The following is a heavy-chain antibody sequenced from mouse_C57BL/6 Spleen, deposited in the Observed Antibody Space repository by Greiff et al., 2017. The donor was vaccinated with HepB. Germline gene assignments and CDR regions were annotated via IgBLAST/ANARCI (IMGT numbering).Heavy chain of an antibody. D-gene: IGHD2-5*01. CDR3: ARNKPSYYSNYGYFDV. CDR1: GYTFTDYN. J-gene: IGHJ1*03. Sequence: EVQLQQSGPELVKPGASVKIPCKASGYTFTDYNMDWVKQSHGKSLEWIGDINPNNGGTIYNQKFKGKATLTVDKSSSTAYMELRSLTSEDTAVYYCARNKPSYYSNYGYFDVWGTGTTVTVSS. CDR2: INPNNGGT. V-gene: IGHV1-18*01.